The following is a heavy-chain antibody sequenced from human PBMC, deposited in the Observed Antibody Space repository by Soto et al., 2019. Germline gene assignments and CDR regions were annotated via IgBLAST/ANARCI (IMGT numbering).Heavy chain of an antibody. Sequence: PGGSLRLSCLASGFTFSAYAMTWVRHVPGRGLEWVASLDGAGGSTYYADSVRGRFTISRDNSQNTLFLQMKRLTVDDTAIYYCAAPRDEYGSGVSWFTYGMDIWGQGTTVTVSS. J-gene: IGHJ6*02. CDR3: AAPRDEYGSGVSWFTYGMDI. V-gene: IGHV3-23*01. D-gene: IGHD3-10*01. CDR1: GFTFSAYA. CDR2: LDGAGGST.